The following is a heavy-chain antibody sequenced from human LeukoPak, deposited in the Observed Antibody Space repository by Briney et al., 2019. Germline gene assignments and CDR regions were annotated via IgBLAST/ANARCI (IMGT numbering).Heavy chain of an antibody. Sequence: GGSLRLSCAASGFSLSSYEMNWVRQAPGKGLEWTSYISGSGSTIYYADSVKGRFTISRDNAKNSLYLQMNSLRPDDMATYYCAREDYSLGYYYYYMDVWGKGTTVTVSS. V-gene: IGHV3-48*03. D-gene: IGHD3-16*01. CDR3: AREDYSLGYYYYYMDV. J-gene: IGHJ6*03. CDR1: GFSLSSYE. CDR2: ISGSGSTI.